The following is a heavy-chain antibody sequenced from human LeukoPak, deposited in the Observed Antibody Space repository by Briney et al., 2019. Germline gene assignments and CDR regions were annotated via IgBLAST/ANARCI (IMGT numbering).Heavy chain of an antibody. J-gene: IGHJ4*02. D-gene: IGHD6-13*01. V-gene: IGHV1-24*01. CDR3: ARGGSSSWYYGNDY. CDR1: GYTLTELS. Sequence: ASVKVSCKVSGYTLTELSMHWVRQAPGKGLEWMGGFDPEDGETIYAQKFQGRVTMTEDTSTDTAYMELSSLRSEDTAVYYCARGGSSSWYYGNDYWGQGTLVTVSS. CDR2: FDPEDGET.